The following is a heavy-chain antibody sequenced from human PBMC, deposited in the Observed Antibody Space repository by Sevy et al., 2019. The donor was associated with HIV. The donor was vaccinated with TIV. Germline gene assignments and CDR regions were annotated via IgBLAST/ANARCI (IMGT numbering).Heavy chain of an antibody. J-gene: IGHJ5*02. CDR1: GGSISSSNW. Sequence: SETLSLTCGVSGGSISSSNWWHWVRQPPGKGLEWIGENYRSGITNYNPSLKSRVTISVDNSKNQFSLQLNSVTAADTAVYYCARGFDTPRGFDPWGQGTLVTVSS. CDR3: ARGFDTPRGFDP. CDR2: NYRSGIT. V-gene: IGHV4-4*02. D-gene: IGHD3-10*01.